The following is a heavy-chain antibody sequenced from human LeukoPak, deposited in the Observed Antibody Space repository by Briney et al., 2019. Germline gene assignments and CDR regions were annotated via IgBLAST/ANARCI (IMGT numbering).Heavy chain of an antibody. CDR1: GGSISSYY. J-gene: IGHJ4*02. CDR3: ARGVQLGDYYYDSSGRIYYFDY. CDR2: IYYSAST. Sequence: SETLSLTCTVSGGSISSYYWSWIRQPPGKGLEWIGYIYYSASTNYNPSLKSRVTMSVDTSKNQFSLKLSSVTAADTAVYYCARGVQLGDYYYDSSGRIYYFDYWGQGTLVTVSS. D-gene: IGHD3-22*01. V-gene: IGHV4-59*12.